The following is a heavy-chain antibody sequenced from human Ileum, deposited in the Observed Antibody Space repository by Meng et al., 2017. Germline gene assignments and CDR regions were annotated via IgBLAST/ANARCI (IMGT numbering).Heavy chain of an antibody. J-gene: IGHJ4*02. CDR3: AREWSGSYRHFDY. CDR2: IHHSGST. D-gene: IGHD1-26*01. V-gene: IGHV4-4*02. CDR1: GGSISTSDW. Sequence: VQLQELGLRLREPSGTLSLPCAVSGGSISTSDWWSWVRQPPGKGLEWIGEIHHSGSTNYNPSLKSRVTISVDKSKNQFSLKLNSVTAADTAVYYCAREWSGSYRHFDYWGQGTLVTVSS.